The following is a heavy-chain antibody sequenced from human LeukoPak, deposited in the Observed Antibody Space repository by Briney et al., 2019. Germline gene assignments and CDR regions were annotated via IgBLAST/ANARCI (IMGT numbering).Heavy chain of an antibody. CDR3: ARDYVSGYSSSWFYYYYYMDV. CDR2: INPSGGSI. CDR1: GYIFTSYY. J-gene: IGHJ6*03. D-gene: IGHD6-13*01. V-gene: IGHV1-46*01. Sequence: ASVKVSCKASGYIFTSYYMYWVRQAPGQGLEWMGIINPSGGSIRYAQKFQGRVTMTRDTSISTAYMELSRLRSDDTAVYYCARDYVSGYSSSWFYYYYYMDVWGKGTTVTVSS.